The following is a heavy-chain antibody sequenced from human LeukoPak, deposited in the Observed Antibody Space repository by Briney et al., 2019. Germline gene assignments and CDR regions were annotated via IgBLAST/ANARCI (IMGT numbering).Heavy chain of an antibody. Sequence: ASVKVSFKSSGYTFTGYYMHWVRQAPGQGLEWMGWINPNSGGTNYAQKFQGRVTMTRDTSISTAYMELSRLRSDDTAVYYCARELLPHYYYGMDVWAKGPRSPSP. V-gene: IGHV1-2*02. CDR2: INPNSGGT. J-gene: IGHJ6*02. CDR3: ARELLPHYYYGMDV. CDR1: GYTFTGYY.